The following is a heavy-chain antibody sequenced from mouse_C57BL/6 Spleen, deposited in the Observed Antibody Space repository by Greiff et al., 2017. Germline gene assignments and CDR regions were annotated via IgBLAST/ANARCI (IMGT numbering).Heavy chain of an antibody. CDR1: GFTFSDYG. J-gene: IGHJ2*01. CDR3: ARPGLGRDYFDY. V-gene: IGHV5-17*01. D-gene: IGHD4-1*01. CDR2: ISSGSSTI. Sequence: DVQLQESGGGLVKPGGSLKLSCAASGFTFSDYGMHWVRQAPEKGLEWVAYISSGSSTIYYADTVKGRFTVSRDNAKNTLFLQMTSLRSEDTAMWCCARPGLGRDYFDYWGKGTTLTVSS.